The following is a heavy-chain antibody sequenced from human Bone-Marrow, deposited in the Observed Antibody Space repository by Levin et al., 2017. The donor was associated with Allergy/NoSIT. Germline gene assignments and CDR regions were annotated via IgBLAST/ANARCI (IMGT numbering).Heavy chain of an antibody. J-gene: IGHJ6*02. Sequence: GESLKISCKGSGYIFTSYWIGWVRQMPGKGLEWMGIIYPGDSDTRYSPSFQGQVTISVDKSISTAYLHWSSLKASDTAMYYCARLLTPSVVYYYYGMDVWGQGTTVTVSS. CDR1: GYIFTSYW. CDR3: ARLLTPSVVYYYYGMDV. V-gene: IGHV5-51*01. CDR2: IYPGDSDT. D-gene: IGHD2-15*01.